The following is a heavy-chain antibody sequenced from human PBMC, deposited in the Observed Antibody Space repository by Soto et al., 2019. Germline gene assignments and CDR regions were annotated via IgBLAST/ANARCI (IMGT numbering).Heavy chain of an antibody. Sequence: SETLSLTCTVSGGSISSGGYYWSWIRQHPGKGLEWIGYIYYSGSTYYNPSLKSRVTISVDTSKNQFSLKLSSVTAADTAVYYCARDLYSYGHATYYYYDMDVWGQGTTVTVSS. J-gene: IGHJ6*02. D-gene: IGHD5-18*01. CDR1: GGSISSGGYY. V-gene: IGHV4-31*03. CDR2: IYYSGST. CDR3: ARDLYSYGHATYYYYDMDV.